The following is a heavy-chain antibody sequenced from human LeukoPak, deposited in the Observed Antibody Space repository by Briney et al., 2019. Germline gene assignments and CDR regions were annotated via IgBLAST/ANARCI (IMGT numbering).Heavy chain of an antibody. Sequence: GGSLRLSCAASGFTFSSYVMHWVRQAPGKGLEWVAGIIPIFGTANYAQKFQGRVTITTDESTSTAYMELSSLRSEDTAVYYCASWSAYYYGSGSYFDIWGQGTMVTVSS. CDR1: GFTFSSYV. D-gene: IGHD3-10*01. V-gene: IGHV1-69*05. J-gene: IGHJ3*02. CDR3: ASWSAYYYGSGSYFDI. CDR2: IIPIFGTA.